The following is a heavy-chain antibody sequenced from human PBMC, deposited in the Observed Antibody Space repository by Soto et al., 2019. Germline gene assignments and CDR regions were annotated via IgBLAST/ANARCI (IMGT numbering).Heavy chain of an antibody. Sequence: SETLSLTCTVSGDSISSADYYWSWIRQTPGKGLEWIGHIFYSGTTYYNPSLKSRLTISADTSKNHFSLRLTSVTAADTAVYYCARDLWVEPELYYYGMDVWGQGTTVTVSS. CDR2: IFYSGTT. J-gene: IGHJ6*02. V-gene: IGHV4-30-4*01. CDR3: ARDLWVEPELYYYGMDV. CDR1: GDSISSADYY. D-gene: IGHD1-1*01.